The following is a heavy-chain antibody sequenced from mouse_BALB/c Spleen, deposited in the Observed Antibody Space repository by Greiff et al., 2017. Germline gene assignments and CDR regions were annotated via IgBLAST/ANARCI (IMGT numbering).Heavy chain of an antibody. CDR3: TRGGLPDY. Sequence: QVQLQQPGAELVRPGASVKLSCKASGYTFTSYWINWVKQRPGQGLEWIGNIYPSDSYTNYNQKFKDKATLTVDKSSSTAYMQLSSPTSEDSAVYYCTRGGLPDYWGQGTTLTVSS. D-gene: IGHD5-5*01. CDR2: IYPSDSYT. J-gene: IGHJ2*01. V-gene: IGHV1-69*02. CDR1: GYTFTSYW.